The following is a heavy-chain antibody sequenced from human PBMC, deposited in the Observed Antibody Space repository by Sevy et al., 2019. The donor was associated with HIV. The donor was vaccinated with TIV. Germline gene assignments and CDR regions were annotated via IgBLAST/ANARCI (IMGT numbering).Heavy chain of an antibody. CDR3: AREGCTKPHDY. Sequence: GGSLRLSCAASGVTFSKYYMSWVRQPPGKGLEWVSSLSFGCGEINYADSVKGRFTISRDNSKSSVYLQMNNLRPEDTAVYYCAREGCTKPHDYWGQGTLVTVSS. J-gene: IGHJ4*02. V-gene: IGHV3-23*01. CDR2: LSFGCGEI. D-gene: IGHD2-8*01. CDR1: GVTFSKYY.